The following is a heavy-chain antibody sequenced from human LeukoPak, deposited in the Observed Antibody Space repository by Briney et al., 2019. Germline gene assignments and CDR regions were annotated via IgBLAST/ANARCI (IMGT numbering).Heavy chain of an antibody. J-gene: IGHJ4*02. CDR1: GGSISSYY. CDR2: IYYSGST. Sequence: SETLSLTCTVSGGSISSYYWSWIRQPPGKGLEWIGYIYYSGSTNYNPSLKSRVTISVDTSKNQFSLKLSSVTAAGTAVYYCARGAEDSSGYSEYYFDYWGQGTLVTVSS. V-gene: IGHV4-59*01. D-gene: IGHD3-22*01. CDR3: ARGAEDSSGYSEYYFDY.